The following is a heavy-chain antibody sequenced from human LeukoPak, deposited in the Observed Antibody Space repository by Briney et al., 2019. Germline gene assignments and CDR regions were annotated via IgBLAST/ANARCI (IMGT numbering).Heavy chain of an antibody. J-gene: IGHJ4*02. CDR3: AAKSPGHFPFDY. D-gene: IGHD3-3*02. V-gene: IGHV3-23*01. Sequence: GGSLRLSCAASGFTFSSNYMSWVRQAPEKGLEWVSAISGSEGSTYYADSVKGRSTISRDISENTVFLQLSSLRAGDTAVYYCAAKSPGHFPFDYWGQGTPVTVSS. CDR2: ISGSEGST. CDR1: GFTFSSNY.